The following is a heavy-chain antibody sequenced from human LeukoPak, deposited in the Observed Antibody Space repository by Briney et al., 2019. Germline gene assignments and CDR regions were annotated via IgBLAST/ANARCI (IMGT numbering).Heavy chain of an antibody. CDR1: GFSFSGYW. Sequence: GGSLRLSCVASGFSFSGYWMSWVRQAPGKGLEWVANIKEDGSGKYYVDSVKGRFTISRDNAKNSLYLQMNSLRAEDTAVYYCARGRHFGGNPLVSFDYWGPGTLVTVSS. CDR3: ARGRHFGGNPLVSFDY. J-gene: IGHJ4*02. D-gene: IGHD4-23*01. CDR2: IKEDGSGK. V-gene: IGHV3-7*01.